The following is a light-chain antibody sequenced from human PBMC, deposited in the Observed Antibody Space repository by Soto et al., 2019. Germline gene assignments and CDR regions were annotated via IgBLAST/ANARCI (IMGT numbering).Light chain of an antibody. CDR2: DAS. CDR1: QDISNY. J-gene: IGKJ4*01. V-gene: IGKV1-33*01. Sequence: DIQMTQSPTSLSASVGXXXTIXCXAXQDISNYLNWYRQKPGTAPILLIYDASNLETGVPSRFSGSGSGTDFSFTISSLQPEDIATYYCQQYDNLPLTFGGGTKVEIK. CDR3: QQYDNLPLT.